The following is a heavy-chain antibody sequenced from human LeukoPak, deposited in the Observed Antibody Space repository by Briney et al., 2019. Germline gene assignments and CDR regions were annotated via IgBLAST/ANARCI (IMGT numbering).Heavy chain of an antibody. D-gene: IGHD3-22*01. J-gene: IGHJ4*02. V-gene: IGHV1-18*01. CDR2: ISAYNGNT. CDR1: GYTFTSYG. Sequence: ASVKVSCKASGYTFTSYGISWVRQAPGQGLEWKGWISAYNGNTKYAQKLQGRVTVTTDTSTSTAYMELRSLRSDDTAVYYCARDRYEYYFDSSGYLFDYWGQGTLVTVSS. CDR3: ARDRYEYYFDSSGYLFDY.